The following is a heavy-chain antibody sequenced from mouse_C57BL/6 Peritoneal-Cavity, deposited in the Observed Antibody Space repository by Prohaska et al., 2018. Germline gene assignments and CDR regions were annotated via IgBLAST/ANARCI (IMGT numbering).Heavy chain of an antibody. V-gene: IGHV5-9*01. Sequence: EVMLVESGGGLVKPGASLKLSCAASGFTFSSYTISWVRQTPEKKMEWCATSSGGCGNTYYQESVKGRVTISRDNAKNTLYLQMSSLRSEDNALYYCARHRGYYNYYAMDYWGQGT. CDR3: ARHRGYYNYYAMDY. J-gene: IGHJ4*01. CDR1: GFTFSSYT. D-gene: IGHD2-3*01. CDR2: SSGGCGNT.